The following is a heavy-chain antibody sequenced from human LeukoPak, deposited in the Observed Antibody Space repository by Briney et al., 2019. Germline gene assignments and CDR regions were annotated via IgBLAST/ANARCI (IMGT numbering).Heavy chain of an antibody. CDR2: ISAYNGNT. CDR1: GYTFTSYG. J-gene: IGHJ5*02. D-gene: IGHD3-10*01. V-gene: IGHV1-18*01. Sequence: ASVKVSCKASGYTFTSYGISWVRQAPGQGLEWMGWISAYNGNTNYAQKLQGRVTMTTDTSTSTAYMELRSLRSDDTAVYYCARVTSVGGSGSYYNWFDPWDQGTLVTVSS. CDR3: ARVTSVGGSGSYYNWFDP.